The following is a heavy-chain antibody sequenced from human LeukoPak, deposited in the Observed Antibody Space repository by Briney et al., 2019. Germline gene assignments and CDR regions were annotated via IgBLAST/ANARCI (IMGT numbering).Heavy chain of an antibody. CDR3: ARDPYSGTYGDTYYYYMDV. D-gene: IGHD1-26*01. J-gene: IGHJ6*03. Sequence: AGGSLRLSCAASGFTFSSYSMNWVRRAPGKGLEWVSSITSSSTYTFYADSVKGRFTISRDNARNSLYLQINSLRAEDTAVYYCARDPYSGTYGDTYYYYMDVWGKGTTVTISS. V-gene: IGHV3-21*01. CDR1: GFTFSSYS. CDR2: ITSSSTYT.